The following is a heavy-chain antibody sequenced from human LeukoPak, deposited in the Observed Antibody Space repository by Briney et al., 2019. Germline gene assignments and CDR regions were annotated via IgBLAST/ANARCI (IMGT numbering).Heavy chain of an antibody. CDR1: GFTFDDYG. Sequence: GGSLRLSCAASGFTFDDYGMSWVRQAPGKGLEWVSGINWNGASRGYADSVKGRFTISRDNAKNSLYLQMNSLRAEDTALYHCARALYYDFWSGSPDDAFDIWGQGTMVTVSS. CDR3: ARALYYDFWSGSPDDAFDI. J-gene: IGHJ3*02. D-gene: IGHD3-3*01. CDR2: INWNGASR. V-gene: IGHV3-20*01.